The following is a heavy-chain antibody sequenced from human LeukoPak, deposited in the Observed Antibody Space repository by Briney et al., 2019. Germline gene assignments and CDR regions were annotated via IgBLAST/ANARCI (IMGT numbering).Heavy chain of an antibody. D-gene: IGHD5-12*01. Sequence: SETLSLTCAVYGGSFSGYYWSWIRQPPGKGLEWIGEINHSGSTNYNPSLKSRVTISVDTSKNQFSLKLSSVTAADTAVYYCARCVPHRWLRLRNYYYYMDVWGKGTTVTVSS. CDR3: ARCVPHRWLRLRNYYYYMDV. J-gene: IGHJ6*03. V-gene: IGHV4-34*01. CDR1: GGSFSGYY. CDR2: INHSGST.